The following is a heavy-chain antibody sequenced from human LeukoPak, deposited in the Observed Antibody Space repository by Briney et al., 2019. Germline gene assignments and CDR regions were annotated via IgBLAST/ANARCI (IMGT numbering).Heavy chain of an antibody. D-gene: IGHD6-19*01. Sequence: GGSLRLSCAASGFTFSSYAMTWVRQAPGKGLEWVSAISGSGGSTYYADSVKGRFTISRDNSRNTLYLQMNSLRAEDTAVYYCAIEHRTGYSSDWGQGTLVTVSS. J-gene: IGHJ4*02. V-gene: IGHV3-23*01. CDR1: GFTFSSYA. CDR2: ISGSGGST. CDR3: AIEHRTGYSSD.